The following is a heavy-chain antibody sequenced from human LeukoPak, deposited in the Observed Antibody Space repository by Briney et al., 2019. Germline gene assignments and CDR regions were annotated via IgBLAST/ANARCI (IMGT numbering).Heavy chain of an antibody. CDR3: ARDRVGAETDAFDI. V-gene: IGHV3-21*01. D-gene: IGHD1-26*01. CDR1: GFTFSSYS. Sequence: TGGSLRLSCAASGFTFSSYSMNWVRQAPGKGLEWVSSISSSSSYIYYADSVKGRFTISRDNAKNSLYLQMNSLRAEDTAVYYCARDRVGAETDAFDIWGQGTVVTVSS. CDR2: ISSSSSYI. J-gene: IGHJ3*02.